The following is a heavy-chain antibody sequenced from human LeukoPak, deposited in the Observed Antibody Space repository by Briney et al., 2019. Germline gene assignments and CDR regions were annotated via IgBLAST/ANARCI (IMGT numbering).Heavy chain of an antibody. J-gene: IGHJ6*03. D-gene: IGHD5-12*01. CDR3: ARHEGSGYAKSYYYYMDV. CDR2: IYYSGST. Sequence: SETLSLTCTVSGGSISSSSYYWGWIRQPPGKGLEWIGSIYYSGSTYYNLSLKSRVTISVDTSKNQFSLKLSSVPAADTAVYYCARHEGSGYAKSYYYYMDVWGKGTTVTVSS. V-gene: IGHV4-39*01. CDR1: GGSISSSSYY.